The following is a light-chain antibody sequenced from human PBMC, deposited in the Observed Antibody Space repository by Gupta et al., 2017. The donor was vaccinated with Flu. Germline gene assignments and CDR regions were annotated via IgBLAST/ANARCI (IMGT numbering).Light chain of an antibody. J-gene: IGLJ2*01. V-gene: IGLV1-40*01. CDR2: DNN. Sequence: SSNIGAGYDVHWYQQLPETAPKLLIYDNNDRPSGVPDRFSGSKSGTSASLAITGLQAEDEADYFCQSYDSSLSGSVFGGGTKLTVL. CDR3: QSYDSSLSGSV. CDR1: SSNIGAGYD.